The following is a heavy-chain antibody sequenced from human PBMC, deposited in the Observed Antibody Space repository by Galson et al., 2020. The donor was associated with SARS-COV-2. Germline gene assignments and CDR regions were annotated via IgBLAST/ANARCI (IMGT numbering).Heavy chain of an antibody. V-gene: IGHV3-13*04. CDR1: GFTFSSYD. Sequence: GGSLRLSCAASGFTFSSYDMHWVRQATGKGLEWVSAIGTAGDTYYPGSVKGRFTISRENAKNSLYLQMNSLRAGDTAVYYCARMGVAALAGYYYGMDVWCQGTTVTVSS. D-gene: IGHD6-6*01. CDR2: IGTAGDT. CDR3: ARMGVAALAGYYYGMDV. J-gene: IGHJ6*02.